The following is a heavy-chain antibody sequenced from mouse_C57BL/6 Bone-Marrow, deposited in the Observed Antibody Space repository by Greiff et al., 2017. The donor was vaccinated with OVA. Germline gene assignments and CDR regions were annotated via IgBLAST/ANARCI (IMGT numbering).Heavy chain of an antibody. Sequence: VQLQQSGPVLVKPGASVKMSCKASGYTFTDYYMNWVKQSHGKSLEWIGVINPYNGGTSYNQKFKGKATLTVDKSSSTAYMELNSLTSEDSAVYYCARAPDYPAYWGQGTLVTVSA. J-gene: IGHJ3*01. CDR2: INPYNGGT. V-gene: IGHV1-19*01. CDR3: ARAPDYPAY. D-gene: IGHD2-4*01. CDR1: GYTFTDYY.